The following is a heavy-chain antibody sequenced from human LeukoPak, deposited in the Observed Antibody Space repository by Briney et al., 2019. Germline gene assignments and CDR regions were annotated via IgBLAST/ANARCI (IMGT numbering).Heavy chain of an antibody. V-gene: IGHV4-34*01. D-gene: IGHD5-24*01. CDR1: GGSFSGYY. CDR2: INHSGST. Sequence: SETLSLTCAVYGGSFSGYYWSWIRQPPGKGLEWIGEINHSGSTNYSPSLKSRVTISVDTSKNQFSLKLSSVTAADTAVYYCARGLEMATMSWLDPWGQGTLVTVSS. CDR3: ARGLEMATMSWLDP. J-gene: IGHJ5*02.